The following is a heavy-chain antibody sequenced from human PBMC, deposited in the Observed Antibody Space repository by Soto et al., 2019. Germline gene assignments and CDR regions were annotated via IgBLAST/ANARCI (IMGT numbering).Heavy chain of an antibody. CDR2: MNPNSGNT. D-gene: IGHD6-13*01. J-gene: IGHJ6*02. CDR1: GYTFTSYD. Sequence: ASVKVSCKASGYTFTSYDINWVRQATGQGLEWMGWMNPNSGNTGYAQKFQGRVTMTRNTSISTAYMELSSLRSEDTAVYYCARGPEQQRLDYYYYGMDVWGQGTTVTVSS. V-gene: IGHV1-8*01. CDR3: ARGPEQQRLDYYYYGMDV.